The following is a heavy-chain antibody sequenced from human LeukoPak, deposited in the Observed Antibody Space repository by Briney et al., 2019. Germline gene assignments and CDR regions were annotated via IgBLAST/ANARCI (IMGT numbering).Heavy chain of an antibody. CDR1: GGTFSRYA. CDR3: ARTSSATGGMDV. V-gene: IGHV1-69*13. J-gene: IGHJ6*02. CDR2: IIPIFGTA. Sequence: ASVKVSCKASGGTFSRYAISWVRQAPGQGLEWMGGIIPIFGTANYAQKFQGRVTITADESTSTAYMEVSSLRSEDTAVYFFARTSSATGGMDVWGQGTTVTVSS.